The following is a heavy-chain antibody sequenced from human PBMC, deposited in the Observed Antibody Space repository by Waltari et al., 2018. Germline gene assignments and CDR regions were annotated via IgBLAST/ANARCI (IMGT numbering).Heavy chain of an antibody. CDR3: ARDYCDRTNCHGMDV. CDR2: SSYNERNI. V-gene: IGHV3-30*04. CDR1: EFTFRSFA. D-gene: IGHD3-22*01. J-gene: IGHJ6*02. Sequence: QVQLVESGGGVVQPGRSLRLSCAASEFTFRSFAMHWVRQAPGNGLEWVAVSSYNERNIYYVDSVKGRFIISRDNSRKMLYLQMNSLRTEDTAVYYCARDYCDRTNCHGMDVWGQGTTVTVSS.